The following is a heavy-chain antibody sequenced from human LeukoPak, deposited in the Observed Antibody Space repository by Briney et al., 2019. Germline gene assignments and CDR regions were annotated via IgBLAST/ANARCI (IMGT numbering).Heavy chain of an antibody. CDR3: ARDSVLDYFDY. Sequence: PSETLSLTCAVYGGSFSGYYWSWIRQPPGKGLEWIGEINHSGSTNYNPSLKSRVTISVDTSKNQFSLKLSSVTAADTAVYYCARDSVLDYFDYWDQGTLVTVSS. D-gene: IGHD3-3*01. J-gene: IGHJ4*02. CDR2: INHSGST. CDR1: GGSFSGYY. V-gene: IGHV4-34*01.